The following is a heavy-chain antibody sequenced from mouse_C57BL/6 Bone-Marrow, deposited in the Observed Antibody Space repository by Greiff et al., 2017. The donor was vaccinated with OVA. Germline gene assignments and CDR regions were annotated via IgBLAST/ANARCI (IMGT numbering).Heavy chain of an antibody. Sequence: QVQLQQSGPELVKPGASVKISCKASGYAFSSSGMNWVKQRPGKGLEWIGRIYTGDGGTNYNGKFKGKATLTADKSNSTAYMQLSILTTEYSAVSFYARYGAIDYWGQGTSVTVTS. V-gene: IGHV1-82*01. D-gene: IGHD1-1*01. CDR3: ARYGAIDY. CDR2: IYTGDGGT. J-gene: IGHJ4*01. CDR1: GYAFSSSG.